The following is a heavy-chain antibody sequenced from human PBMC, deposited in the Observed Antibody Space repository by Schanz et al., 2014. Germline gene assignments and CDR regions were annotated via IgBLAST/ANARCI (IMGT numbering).Heavy chain of an antibody. CDR1: GFTVSSNY. V-gene: IGHV3-66*02. J-gene: IGHJ6*03. D-gene: IGHD1-7*01. CDR3: ARELPPHYYYYMDV. Sequence: EVHLVESGGGLVQPGGSLRLSCAASGFTVSSNYMSWVRQAPGKGLEWVSLIYSNGSTYYADSVKGRFIISRDNSKNTQRHQMNILTADATVDYYCARELPPHYYYYMDVWGKGTTVTVSS. CDR2: IYSNGST.